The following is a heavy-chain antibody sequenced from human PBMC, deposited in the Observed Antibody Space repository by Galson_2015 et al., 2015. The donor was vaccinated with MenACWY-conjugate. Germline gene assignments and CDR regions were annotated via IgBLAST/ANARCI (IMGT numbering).Heavy chain of an antibody. V-gene: IGHV3-48*01. J-gene: IGHJ1*01. D-gene: IGHD6-13*01. CDR3: ASRDSSSWYRQYFQR. Sequence: SLRLSCAASGFTFSSYWMHWVRQAPGKGLEWVSYISESSSTIVYADSVKGRFTISRDNAKNSLYLQMNSLRAEDTAVYYCASRDSSSWYRQYFQRWGQGTLVTVSS. CDR1: GFTFSSYW. CDR2: ISESSSTI.